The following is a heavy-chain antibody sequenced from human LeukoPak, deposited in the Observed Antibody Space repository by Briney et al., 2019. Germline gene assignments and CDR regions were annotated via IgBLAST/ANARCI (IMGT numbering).Heavy chain of an antibody. Sequence: SVKVSCKASGGTFSSYAISWVRQAPGQGLEWMGGIIPIFGTANYAQKFQGRGTITTDESTSTAYMELSSLRSEDTAVYYCARAVTTVTTDAFDIWGQGTMVTVSS. V-gene: IGHV1-69*05. J-gene: IGHJ3*02. CDR1: GGTFSSYA. CDR3: ARAVTTVTTDAFDI. D-gene: IGHD4-17*01. CDR2: IIPIFGTA.